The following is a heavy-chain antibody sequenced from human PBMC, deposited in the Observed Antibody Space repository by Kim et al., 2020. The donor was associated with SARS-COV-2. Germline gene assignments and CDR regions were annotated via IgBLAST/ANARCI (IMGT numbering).Heavy chain of an antibody. J-gene: IGHJ4*01. CDR3: AKATLMARGIVTVTFDY. CDR2: ISWNSGST. V-gene: IGHV3-9*01. Sequence: GGSLRLSCAASGFTFDDYAMHWVRQAPGKGLEWVSGISWNSGSTDYADSVKGRFTISRDNAKNSLYLQMDSLRTEDTALYYCAKATLMARGIVTVTFDY. CDR1: GFTFDDYA. D-gene: IGHD3-10*01.